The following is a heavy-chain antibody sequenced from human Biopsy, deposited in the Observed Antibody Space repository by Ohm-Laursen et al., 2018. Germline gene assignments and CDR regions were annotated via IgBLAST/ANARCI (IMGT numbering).Heavy chain of an antibody. V-gene: IGHV3-30*18. D-gene: IGHD3-10*01. Sequence: SLRLSCSASGFSFSSYGMHWVRQTPGKGLEWVAVISYHGSDKYYAGSVQGRFIISRDNSNNTLYVQMNSLRHEDTAVYYCVKDVKERVGWFGYFDLWGRGTLVTVSS. J-gene: IGHJ2*01. CDR1: GFSFSSYG. CDR2: ISYHGSDK. CDR3: VKDVKERVGWFGYFDL.